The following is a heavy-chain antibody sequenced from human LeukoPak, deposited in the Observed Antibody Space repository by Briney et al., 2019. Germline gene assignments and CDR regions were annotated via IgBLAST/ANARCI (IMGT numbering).Heavy chain of an antibody. J-gene: IGHJ6*04. V-gene: IGHV3-11*06. D-gene: IGHD3-10*01. CDR3: ARVKGVRGVIMKYYYYGMDV. Sequence: GGSLRLSCAASGFTFSGYYMSWIRQAPGKGLERVSYISSSSSYTNYADSVKGRFTISRDNAKNSLYLQMNSLRAEDTAVYYCARVKGVRGVIMKYYYYGMDVWGKGTTVTVSS. CDR1: GFTFSGYY. CDR2: ISSSSSYT.